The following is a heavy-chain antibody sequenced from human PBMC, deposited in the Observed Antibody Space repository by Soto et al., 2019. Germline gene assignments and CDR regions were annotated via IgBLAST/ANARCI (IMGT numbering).Heavy chain of an antibody. Sequence: SETLSLTCAVYGGSFSGYYWSWIRQPPGKGLEWIGEINHSGSTNYNPSLKSRVTISVDTSKNQFSLKLSSVTAADTAVYYCARGPDIVAGGNWFDPWGQGTLVTSPQ. CDR3: ARGPDIVAGGNWFDP. CDR2: INHSGST. J-gene: IGHJ5*02. CDR1: GGSFSGYY. V-gene: IGHV4-34*01. D-gene: IGHD2-15*01.